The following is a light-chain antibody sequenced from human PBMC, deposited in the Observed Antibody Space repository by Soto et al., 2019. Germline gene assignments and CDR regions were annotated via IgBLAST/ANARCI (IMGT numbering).Light chain of an antibody. V-gene: IGKV3-11*01. J-gene: IGKJ1*01. Sequence: EIVLTQSPATLSLSPGERATLSCRASQSIINSLAWYPQKPGQTPRLLIHDASNRATGIPARFSGSGSGTDFPLTISNLEPEDFAVYYCQQRSNWPWTFGQGTKVEIK. CDR3: QQRSNWPWT. CDR2: DAS. CDR1: QSIINS.